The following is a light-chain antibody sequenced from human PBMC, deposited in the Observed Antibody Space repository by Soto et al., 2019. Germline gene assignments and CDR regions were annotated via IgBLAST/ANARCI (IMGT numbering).Light chain of an antibody. V-gene: IGLV4-69*01. Sequence: QLVLTQPPSASASLGASVKLTCTLSSGHSSYAIAWHQKQPETGPRYLMDLNNDGSHTKGDGIPDRFSGSSSGAERYLIISSLQSEDEADYYCQTWGTGFQVFGGGTKLTVL. CDR3: QTWGTGFQV. J-gene: IGLJ2*01. CDR1: SGHSSYA. CDR2: LNNDGSH.